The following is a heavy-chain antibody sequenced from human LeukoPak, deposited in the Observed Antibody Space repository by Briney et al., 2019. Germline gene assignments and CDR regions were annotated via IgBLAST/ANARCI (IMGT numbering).Heavy chain of an antibody. D-gene: IGHD6-13*01. Sequence: SETLSLTCTVSGGSISSYYWSWIRQPPGKGLEWIGYIYYSGSTNYNPSLKSRVTISVDTSKNQFSLKLSSVTAADTAAYYCARVGIAAAGTEGAVWGQGTTVTVSS. CDR2: IYYSGST. CDR3: ARVGIAAAGTEGAV. J-gene: IGHJ6*02. CDR1: GGSISSYY. V-gene: IGHV4-59*01.